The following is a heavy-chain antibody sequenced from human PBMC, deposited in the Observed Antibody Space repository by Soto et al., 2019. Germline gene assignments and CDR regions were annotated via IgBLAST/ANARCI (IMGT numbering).Heavy chain of an antibody. CDR2: ISYDGSNK. J-gene: IGHJ4*02. CDR3: ARDLEAVGPYYFDY. CDR1: GFTFSSYA. D-gene: IGHD1-26*01. V-gene: IGHV3-30-3*01. Sequence: PGGSLRLSCAASGFTFSSYAMHWVRQAPGKGLEWVAVISYDGSNKYYADSVKGRFTISRDNSKNTLYLQMNSLRAEDTAVYYCARDLEAVGPYYFDYWGQGTLVTVSS.